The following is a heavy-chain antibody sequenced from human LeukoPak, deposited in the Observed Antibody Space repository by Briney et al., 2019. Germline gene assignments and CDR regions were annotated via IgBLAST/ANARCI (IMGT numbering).Heavy chain of an antibody. V-gene: IGHV3-43*01. Sequence: SGGSLRLSCAASGFTFSSYNMNWVRQAPGKGLEWVSLISWDGGSTYYADSVKGRFTISRDNSKNSLYLQMNSLRTEDTALYYCAKDLTGTTPWFDPWGQGTLVTVSS. D-gene: IGHD1-7*01. CDR3: AKDLTGTTPWFDP. CDR1: GFTFSSYN. CDR2: ISWDGGST. J-gene: IGHJ5*02.